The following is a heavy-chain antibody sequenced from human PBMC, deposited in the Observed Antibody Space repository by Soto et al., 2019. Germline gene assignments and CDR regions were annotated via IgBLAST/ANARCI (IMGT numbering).Heavy chain of an antibody. CDR1: GGSISSGGYS. D-gene: IGHD4-17*01. V-gene: IGHV4-30-2*01. CDR2: IYHSGTT. CDR3: ARAHYGDYGYGMDV. J-gene: IGHJ6*02. Sequence: QLQLQESGSGLVKPSQTLSLTCAVSGGSISSGGYSWSWIRQPPGKGLEWVGYIYHSGTTYYNPSLKSRVTISVDRSKNQFSLKLSSVTAADTAVYYCARAHYGDYGYGMDVWGQGTTVTVS.